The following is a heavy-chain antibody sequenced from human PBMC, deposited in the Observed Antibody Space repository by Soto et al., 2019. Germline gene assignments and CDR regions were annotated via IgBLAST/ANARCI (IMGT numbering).Heavy chain of an antibody. CDR3: ARVAVGRYGTRSHYYYYMDV. V-gene: IGHV4-34*01. D-gene: IGHD5-18*01. J-gene: IGHJ6*03. CDR2: INHSGST. Sequence: SETLSLTCAVYGGSFSGYYWSWIRQPPGKGLEWIGEINHSGSTNYNPSLKSRVTISVDTSKNHFSLRLSSVTAADTAVYYCARVAVGRYGTRSHYYYYMDVWGKGTTVTVSS. CDR1: GGSFSGYY.